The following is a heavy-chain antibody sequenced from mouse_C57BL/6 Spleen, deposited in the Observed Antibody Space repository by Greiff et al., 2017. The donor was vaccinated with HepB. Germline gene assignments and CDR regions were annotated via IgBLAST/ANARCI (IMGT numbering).Heavy chain of an antibody. Sequence: VQLQQSGPELVKPGASVKIPCKASGYTFTDYNMDWVKQSHGKSLEWIGDINPNNGGTIYNQKFKGKATLTVDKSSSTAYMALRSLTSEDTAVYYCARWKESTTVVEWYFDVWGTGTTVTVSS. D-gene: IGHD1-1*01. CDR2: INPNNGGT. CDR1: GYTFTDYN. J-gene: IGHJ1*03. CDR3: ARWKESTTVVEWYFDV. V-gene: IGHV1-18*01.